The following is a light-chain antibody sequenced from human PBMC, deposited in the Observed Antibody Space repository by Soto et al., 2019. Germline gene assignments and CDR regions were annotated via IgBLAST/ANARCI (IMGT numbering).Light chain of an antibody. Sequence: QSALTQPPSVSGSPGQSVTISCTGTSSDVDGYNYVSWYQYHPGKAPKLMIYDVNNRPSGVSNRFSGSKSGNTASLTISGLQAEDEADYYCSSFTISRNTVIFGGGTQLTVL. V-gene: IGLV2-14*01. J-gene: IGLJ2*01. CDR2: DVN. CDR1: SSDVDGYNY. CDR3: SSFTISRNTVI.